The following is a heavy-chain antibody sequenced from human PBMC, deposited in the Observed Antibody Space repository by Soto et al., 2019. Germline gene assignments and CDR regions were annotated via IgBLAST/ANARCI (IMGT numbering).Heavy chain of an antibody. J-gene: IGHJ4*02. V-gene: IGHV4-31*03. CDR1: GGSISSGGYY. D-gene: IGHD2-15*01. CDR2: IYYSGST. Sequence: QVQLQESGPGLVKPSQTLSLTCTVSGGSISSGGYYWSWIRQHPGKGLEWIGYIYYSGSTYYNPSLKIRVTISVDPSKNQFSLKLSSVTAADTAVYYCARAGCSGGSCYPLDYWGQGTLVTVSS. CDR3: ARAGCSGGSCYPLDY.